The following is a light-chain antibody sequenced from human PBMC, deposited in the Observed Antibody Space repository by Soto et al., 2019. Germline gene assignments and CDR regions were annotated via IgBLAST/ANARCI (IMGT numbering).Light chain of an antibody. CDR1: QSVSSDY. J-gene: IGKJ1*01. V-gene: IGKV3-20*01. Sequence: EIVLTQSPGTLSLSPGERATLSCRASQSVSSDYLAWYQQKPGQAPRVLIYGASSRATGIPDRFSGSGSGTDFTLTIRRLEPEDFAVYYCQQYGRSPPTFGQGTKVDIK. CDR3: QQYGRSPPT. CDR2: GAS.